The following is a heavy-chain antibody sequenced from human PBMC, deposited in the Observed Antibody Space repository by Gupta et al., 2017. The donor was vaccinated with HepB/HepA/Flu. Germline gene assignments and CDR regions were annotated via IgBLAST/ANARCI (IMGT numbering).Heavy chain of an antibody. CDR1: GFTFNRHG. CDR3: AREGAWGNWYFDL. J-gene: IGHJ2*01. CDR2: VGGDGATK. D-gene: IGHD7-27*01. Sequence: VESGGGTVQPGRSLRLSCAASGFTFNRHGMHWVRQAPGKGLEWVSVVGGDGATKFYADHVKGQFTISRDNSMNTLYLQMNSLIVEDTAVYYCAREGAWGNWYFDLWGRGTLVTVSS. V-gene: IGHV3-33*08.